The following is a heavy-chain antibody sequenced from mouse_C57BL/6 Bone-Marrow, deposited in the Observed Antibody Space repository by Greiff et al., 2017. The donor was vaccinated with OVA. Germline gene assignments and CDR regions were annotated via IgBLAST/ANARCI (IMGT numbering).Heavy chain of an antibody. CDR3: ARWVYGSNFDY. D-gene: IGHD1-1*01. V-gene: IGHV1-69*01. CDR1: GYTFTSYW. J-gene: IGHJ2*01. CDR2: IDPSDSYT. Sequence: QVQLKQPGAELVMPGASVKLSCKASGYTFTSYWMHWVKQRPGQGLEWIGEIDPSDSYTNYNQKFKGKSTLTVDKSSSTAYMQLSSLTSEDSAVYYCARWVYGSNFDYWGQGTTLTVSS.